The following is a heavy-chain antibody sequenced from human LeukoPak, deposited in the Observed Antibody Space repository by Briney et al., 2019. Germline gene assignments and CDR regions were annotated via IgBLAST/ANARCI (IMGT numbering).Heavy chain of an antibody. V-gene: IGHV4-39*07. Sequence: TSETLSLTCTVSGGSISSSSYYWGWIRQPPGKGLEWIGSIYYSGSTNYNPSLKSRVTMSVHTSKNQFSLKLTSVTAADTAVYYCARRPYCGVDCYYDYWGQGTLVTVSS. CDR3: ARRPYCGVDCYYDY. D-gene: IGHD2-21*02. CDR2: IYYSGST. J-gene: IGHJ4*02. CDR1: GGSISSSSYY.